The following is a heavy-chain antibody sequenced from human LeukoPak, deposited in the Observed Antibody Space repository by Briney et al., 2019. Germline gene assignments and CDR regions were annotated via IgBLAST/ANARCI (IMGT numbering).Heavy chain of an antibody. V-gene: IGHV3-7*01. D-gene: IGHD3-10*02. CDR2: INQDGGEI. Sequence: GGSLRLSCATSGFTFSNYWMGWVRQAPGKGLEWVASINQDGGEIHYVDSVKGRFTISRDNAKNSLYLQMNSLRAEDTAVYYCAELGITMIGGVWGKGTTVTISS. CDR3: AELGITMIGGV. J-gene: IGHJ6*04. CDR1: GFTFSNYW.